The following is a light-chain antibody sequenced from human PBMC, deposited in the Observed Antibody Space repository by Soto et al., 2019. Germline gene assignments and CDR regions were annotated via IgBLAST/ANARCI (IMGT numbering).Light chain of an antibody. CDR2: GAS. Sequence: DIQMTQSPSSLSAYVGDRVTITCRASQGIGNYLAWYQQKPGKVPKLLIYGASTLHSGVPSRFSGSGSGTDFTLTISSLQPEDFAVYYCQKYNSSPRTFGQGTKVEIK. CDR3: QKYNSSPRT. V-gene: IGKV1-27*01. J-gene: IGKJ2*01. CDR1: QGIGNY.